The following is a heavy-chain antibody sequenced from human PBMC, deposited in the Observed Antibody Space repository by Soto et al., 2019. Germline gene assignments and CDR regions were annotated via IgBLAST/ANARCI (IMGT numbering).Heavy chain of an antibody. D-gene: IGHD3-9*01. CDR2: ISSDGNNK. Sequence: QVQLVESGGGVVQPGRSLRLSCAASGFSFSSYAMHWVRQAPGKGLEWVAIISSDGNNKFYADSVQGRFTISRDNSQDTVYLQITSVRAEDAAVYHCARELTILRNFHWSDEQFHHWGQGALGAVSS. CDR1: GFSFSSYA. CDR3: ARELTILRNFHWSDEQFHH. J-gene: IGHJ1*01. V-gene: IGHV3-30-3*01.